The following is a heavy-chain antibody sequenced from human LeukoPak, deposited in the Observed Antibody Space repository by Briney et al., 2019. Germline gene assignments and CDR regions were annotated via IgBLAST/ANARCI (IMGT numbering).Heavy chain of an antibody. CDR1: GFTFSSYV. J-gene: IGHJ6*02. V-gene: IGHV3-23*01. Sequence: GGSLRLSCAASGFTFSSYVMSWVRQAPGKGLEWVSSISGSGNRTYYADSVKGRFTISRDNSKNTLFLQMNSLRAEDTAVYYCAKNLYCGGGSCYPSALGMDVWGQGTTVTVSS. CDR3: AKNLYCGGGSCYPSALGMDV. D-gene: IGHD2-15*01. CDR2: ISGSGNRT.